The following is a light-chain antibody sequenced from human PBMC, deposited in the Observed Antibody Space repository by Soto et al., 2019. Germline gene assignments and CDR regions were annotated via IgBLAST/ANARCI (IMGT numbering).Light chain of an antibody. V-gene: IGLV2-14*01. CDR2: EVT. Sequence: QSVLTQPASVSGSPGQSITISCTGTSSDVGAYNYVSWYQQHPGKAPKLMICEVTNRPSGVSNRFSGSKSGNTASLTISGLQAEDEADYYCSSYTSSSTPWVFGGGTKVTVL. CDR3: SSYTSSSTPWV. CDR1: SSDVGAYNY. J-gene: IGLJ3*02.